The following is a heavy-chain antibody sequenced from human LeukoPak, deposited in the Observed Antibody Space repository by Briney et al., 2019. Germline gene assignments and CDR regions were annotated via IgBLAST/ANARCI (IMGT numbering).Heavy chain of an antibody. CDR1: GGSISSYF. CDR3: ARWEARGGFDY. Sequence: SETLPLTCTVSGGSISSYFWSWIRQPPGKGLEWIGYIYYSGSTNYNPSLKSRVTISVDTSKNQFSLKLSSVTAADTAVYYCARWEARGGFDYWGQGTLVTVSS. CDR2: IYYSGST. D-gene: IGHD1-26*01. J-gene: IGHJ4*02. V-gene: IGHV4-59*01.